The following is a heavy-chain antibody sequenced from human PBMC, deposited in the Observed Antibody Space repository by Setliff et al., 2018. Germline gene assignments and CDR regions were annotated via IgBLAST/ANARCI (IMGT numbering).Heavy chain of an antibody. V-gene: IGHV4-39*01. D-gene: IGHD6-13*01. CDR1: GGSISSSRYY. J-gene: IGHJ6*02. CDR2: INYSGST. Sequence: PSETLSLTCTVSGGSISSSRYYWGWIRQPPGKGLEWIWSINYSGSTYYNPSLKSRVTISVETSKNQFSLKLSSVTAADTAVYYCARAAGYSSSWYHYYYGMDVWGQGTTVTVSS. CDR3: ARAAGYSSSWYHYYYGMDV.